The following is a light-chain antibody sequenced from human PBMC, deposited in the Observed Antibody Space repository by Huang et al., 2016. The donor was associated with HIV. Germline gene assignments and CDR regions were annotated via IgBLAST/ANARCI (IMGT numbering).Light chain of an antibody. J-gene: IGKJ5*01. CDR1: QDSGTS. CDR2: AAS. CDR3: QQLHSYPIT. V-gene: IGKV1-9*01. Sequence: QLTQSTPSQSASVGDTDIISCRASQDSGTSLAWYQQKPGRAPKLLISAASTLQTGVPSRFSVESSGTYFTLFIIGQQPEDFATYYCQQLHSYPITFGQGTRLDI.